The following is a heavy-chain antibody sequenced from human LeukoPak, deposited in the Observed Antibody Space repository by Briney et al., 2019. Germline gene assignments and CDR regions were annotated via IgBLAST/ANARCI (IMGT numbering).Heavy chain of an antibody. V-gene: IGHV1-46*01. CDR2: INPGGGST. CDR3: ARGRSPYGGVYYFDY. CDR1: GYAFTSYY. D-gene: IGHD4-23*01. Sequence: ASVKVSCKASGYAFTSYYMHWVRQAPGQGLEWMGVINPGGGSTSYVQKFRGRVTMTRDTSTSTVYMELSSLRSEDTAVYYCARGRSPYGGVYYFDYWGQGTLVTVSS. J-gene: IGHJ4*02.